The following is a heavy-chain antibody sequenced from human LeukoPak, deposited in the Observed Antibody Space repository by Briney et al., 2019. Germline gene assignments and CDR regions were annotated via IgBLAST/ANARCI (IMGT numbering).Heavy chain of an antibody. CDR1: GDSVSTASNA. D-gene: IGHD2-2*01. J-gene: IGHJ5*02. CDR3: ARRLTQYDCFDP. Sequence: SQTLSLTCAISGDSVSTASNAWYWIRQSPSRGLEWLGRTYYRSTWYNDYAVSVRGRITVNPDTSKNQFSLHLNSVTPEDTAVYYCARRLTQYDCFDPWGQGILATVSS. CDR2: TYYRSTWYN. V-gene: IGHV6-1*01.